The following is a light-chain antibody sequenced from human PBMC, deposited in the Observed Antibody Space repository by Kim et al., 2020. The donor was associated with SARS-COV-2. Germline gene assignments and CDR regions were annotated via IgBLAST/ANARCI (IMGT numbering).Light chain of an antibody. CDR2: GAS. V-gene: IGKV3-15*01. J-gene: IGKJ2*01. CDR1: QSVTSN. Sequence: EIVMTQSPATLSVSPWERATLSCRASQSVTSNLAWYQQRPGQAPRLLIYGASIRATGIPDRFSGSGSGTEFTLTISSLQPEDFALYYCQQYNRWPPYIFGQGTKLEI. CDR3: QQYNRWPPYI.